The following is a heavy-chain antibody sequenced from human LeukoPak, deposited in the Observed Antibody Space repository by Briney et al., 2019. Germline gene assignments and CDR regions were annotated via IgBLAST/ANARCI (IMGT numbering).Heavy chain of an antibody. Sequence: SSETLSLTCTVSGGSISSYYWSWIRQPPGKGLEWIGYIYYSGSTNYNPSLKSRVTISVDTSKNQFSLKLSSVTAADTAVYFCATTWYYDSRGYLFDDWGHGTLVTVSS. CDR2: IYYSGST. D-gene: IGHD3-22*01. V-gene: IGHV4-59*01. CDR1: GGSISSYY. CDR3: ATTWYYDSRGYLFDD. J-gene: IGHJ4*01.